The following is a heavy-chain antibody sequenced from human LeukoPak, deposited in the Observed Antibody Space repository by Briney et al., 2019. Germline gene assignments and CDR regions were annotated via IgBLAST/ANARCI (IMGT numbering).Heavy chain of an antibody. V-gene: IGHV3-21*01. J-gene: IGHJ4*02. CDR3: ARVYDVLTGGFDH. CDR1: GFTFSSYS. D-gene: IGHD3-9*01. CDR2: ISSSMISI. Sequence: GGSLRLSCAASGFTFSSYSMNWVRQAPGKGLEWVSFISSSMISIHYADSVQGRFTISRDNARNILYLQMNSLRAEDTAVYYCARVYDVLTGGFDHWGQGALVTVSS.